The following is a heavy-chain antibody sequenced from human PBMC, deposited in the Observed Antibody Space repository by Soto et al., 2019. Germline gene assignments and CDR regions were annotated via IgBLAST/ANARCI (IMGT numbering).Heavy chain of an antibody. CDR3: ARVGSGTVTTRGDFDY. D-gene: IGHD4-17*01. CDR2: IYHSGST. J-gene: IGHJ4*02. CDR1: GGSISSGGYS. V-gene: IGHV4-30-2*01. Sequence: NPSETLSLTCAVSGGSISSGGYSWSWIRQPPGKGLEWIGYIYHSGSTYYNPSLKSRVTISVDRSKNQFSLKLSSVTAADTAVYNCARVGSGTVTTRGDFDYWGQGTLVTVSS.